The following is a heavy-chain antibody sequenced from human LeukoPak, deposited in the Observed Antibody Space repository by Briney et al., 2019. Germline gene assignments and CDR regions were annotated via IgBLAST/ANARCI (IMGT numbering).Heavy chain of an antibody. CDR1: GGSISSSSYY. J-gene: IGHJ6*03. V-gene: IGHV4-39*01. Sequence: PSETLSLTCTVSGGSISSSSYYWGWIRQPPGKGPEWIGGIYYSGSTYYNPSLKSRVTISVDTSKNQFSLKLSSVTAADTAVYYCARLWFGTTRGFWYYYYYMDVWGKGTTVTVSS. CDR3: ARLWFGTTRGFWYYYYYMDV. D-gene: IGHD3-10*01. CDR2: IYYSGST.